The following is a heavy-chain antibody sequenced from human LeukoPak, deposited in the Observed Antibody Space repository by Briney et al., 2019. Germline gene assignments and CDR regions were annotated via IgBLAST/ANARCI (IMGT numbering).Heavy chain of an antibody. CDR3: ARALSVSMIRGIIIPYNFDH. J-gene: IGHJ4*02. CDR1: GYTFIGYH. Sequence: GASVKLSCKASGYTFIGYHIQWVRQAPGQGLEWMGWIDPSSGGTNYAQKFQGWVTMTRDTSINTAYMELSRLRSNDTAVYYCARALSVSMIRGIIIPYNFDHWGQGTLVTVSS. D-gene: IGHD3-10*01. V-gene: IGHV1-2*04. CDR2: IDPSSGGT.